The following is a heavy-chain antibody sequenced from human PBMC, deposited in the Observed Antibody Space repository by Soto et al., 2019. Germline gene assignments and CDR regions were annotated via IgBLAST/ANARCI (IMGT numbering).Heavy chain of an antibody. D-gene: IGHD3-3*01. J-gene: IGHJ6*02. CDR2: LWYDGSNK. CDR1: GFTFSSYG. CDR3: ARDSSGIYDFWSGYSIYYYGMDV. Sequence: GGSLRLSCAASGFTFSSYGMHWVRQAPGKGLEWVAVLWYDGSNKYYADSVKGRFTISRDNSKNTLYLQMNSLRAEDTAVYYCARDSSGIYDFWSGYSIYYYGMDVWGQGTTVTVSS. V-gene: IGHV3-33*01.